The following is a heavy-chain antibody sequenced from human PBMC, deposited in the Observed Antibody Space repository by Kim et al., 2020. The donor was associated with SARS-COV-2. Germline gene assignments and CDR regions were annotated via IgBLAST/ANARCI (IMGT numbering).Heavy chain of an antibody. J-gene: IGHJ6*02. D-gene: IGHD3-3*01. V-gene: IGHV4-34*01. CDR2: INHSGST. CDR1: GGSFSGYY. Sequence: SETLSLTCAVYGGSFSGYYWSWIRQPPGKGLEWIGEINHSGSTNYNPSLKSRVTISVDTSKNQFSLKLSSVTAADTAVYYCARVFWSGYFYYYGMDVWGQGTTVTVSS. CDR3: ARVFWSGYFYYYGMDV.